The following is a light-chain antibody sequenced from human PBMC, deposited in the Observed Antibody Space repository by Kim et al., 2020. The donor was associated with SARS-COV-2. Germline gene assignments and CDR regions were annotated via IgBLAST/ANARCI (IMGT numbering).Light chain of an antibody. Sequence: GQRVTIFCSGSTSNIESNAVSWYQQLPGTAPNLLIYVNSQRPSGVPGRFSASKSGTSASLAISGLQPEDEADYYCAAWDDSLNGPVFGGGTQLTVL. CDR1: TSNIESNA. CDR3: AAWDDSLNGPV. CDR2: VNS. V-gene: IGLV1-44*01. J-gene: IGLJ2*01.